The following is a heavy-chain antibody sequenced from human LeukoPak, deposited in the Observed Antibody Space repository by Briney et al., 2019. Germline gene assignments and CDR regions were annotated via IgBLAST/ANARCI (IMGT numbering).Heavy chain of an antibody. Sequence: GGSLRLSCAASGFTFSSYAMSWVRQAPGKGLEWVSDISGSGGGTYYADSVKGRFAISRDNSKNTLYLQMNSLRAEDTAVYYCGKMSPVNYYDSSGYCDYWGQGTLVTVSS. CDR1: GFTFSSYA. V-gene: IGHV3-23*01. J-gene: IGHJ4*02. D-gene: IGHD3-22*01. CDR3: GKMSPVNYYDSSGYCDY. CDR2: ISGSGGGT.